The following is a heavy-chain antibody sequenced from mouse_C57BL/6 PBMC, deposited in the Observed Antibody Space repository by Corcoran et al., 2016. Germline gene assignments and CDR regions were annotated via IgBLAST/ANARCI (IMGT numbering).Heavy chain of an antibody. J-gene: IGHJ2*01. CDR1: GYTFTEYP. Sequence: QIQLVQSGPELKKPGETVKISCKAAGYTFTEYPMHWVKQAPGHGFKWMGMIYTDTGEPTYAEEFKGRFAFSFENSASNAYLQINNINNEDTATYFCVKPAIDYYGSPFDYWGQGTTLTVSS. CDR3: VKPAIDYYGSPFDY. V-gene: IGHV9-1*01. CDR2: IYTDTGEP. D-gene: IGHD1-1*01.